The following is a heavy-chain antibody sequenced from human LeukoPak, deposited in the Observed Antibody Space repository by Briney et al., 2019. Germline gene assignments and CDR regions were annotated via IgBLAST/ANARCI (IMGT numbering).Heavy chain of an antibody. CDR3: ARHPIKWGSRTFDY. J-gene: IGHJ4*02. CDR1: GGSFSGYY. V-gene: IGHV4-34*01. Sequence: SETLSLTCAVYGGSFSGYYWSWIRQPPGKGLEWIGEINHSGSTNYNPSLKSRVTISIDTSKNQFSLKLSSVTAADTAVYYCARHPIKWGSRTFDYWGQGTLVTVSS. D-gene: IGHD3-16*01. CDR2: INHSGST.